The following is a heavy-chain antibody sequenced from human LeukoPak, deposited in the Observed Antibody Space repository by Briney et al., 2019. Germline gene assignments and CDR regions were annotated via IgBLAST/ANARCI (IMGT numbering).Heavy chain of an antibody. CDR3: ARQALAADGVY. Sequence: SETLSLTCTVSGGSISSSSYYWGGIRQPPGKGVEWIGSIYYSGSTYYNPSLKSRVTISVDTSKNQFSLKLSSVNAADTAVSYCARQALAADGVYWGQGTLVTVSS. D-gene: IGHD6-13*01. V-gene: IGHV4-39*01. CDR1: GGSISSSSYY. CDR2: IYYSGST. J-gene: IGHJ4*02.